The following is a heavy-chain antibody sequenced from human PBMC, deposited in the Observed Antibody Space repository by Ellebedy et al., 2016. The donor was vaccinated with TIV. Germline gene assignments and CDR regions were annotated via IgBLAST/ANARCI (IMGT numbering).Heavy chain of an antibody. J-gene: IGHJ5*02. D-gene: IGHD2-2*01. V-gene: IGHV3-30*18. CDR2: ISDDENDK. CDR3: AKQARPAAMNWFDP. CDR1: GFTFSRYG. Sequence: GGSLRLXXAASGFTFSRYGMHWVRQAPGKGLEWVALISDDENDKGYIDSVKGRFTISRDSSKSTVSLQMNSLRLEDTAVYYCAKQARPAAMNWFDPWGQGTLVTVSS.